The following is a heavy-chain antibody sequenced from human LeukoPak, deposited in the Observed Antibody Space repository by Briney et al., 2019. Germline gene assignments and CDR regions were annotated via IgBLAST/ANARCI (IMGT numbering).Heavy chain of an antibody. CDR1: GFTFSSYA. Sequence: PGGSLRLSCVASGFTFSSYAMSWVRQAPGKGLEWVSSISDSGGRTYHADSVKGRLTISRDNSKNTLFLQMNSLRAEDPAVYYFAKGGWKQLWFGVLDFRGQGTLVTGSP. D-gene: IGHD5-18*01. J-gene: IGHJ4*02. CDR3: AKGGWKQLWFGVLDF. CDR2: ISDSGGRT. V-gene: IGHV3-23*01.